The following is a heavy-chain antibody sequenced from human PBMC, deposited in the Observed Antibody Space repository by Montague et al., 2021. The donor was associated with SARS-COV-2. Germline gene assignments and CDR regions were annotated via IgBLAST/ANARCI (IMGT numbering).Heavy chain of an antibody. Sequence: SLRLSCAASGFTFSSYWMSWVRQAPGKGLEWVANIKQDGSENYYVDSVKGRFTISRDNAKNSLYLQMNSLRAEDTAVYYCARVQRTTGTTRLGTYYYYYYGMDVWGQGTTVTVSS. J-gene: IGHJ6*02. CDR3: ARVQRTTGTTRLGTYYYYYYGMDV. CDR1: GFTFSSYW. CDR2: IKQDGSEN. V-gene: IGHV3-7*01. D-gene: IGHD1-1*01.